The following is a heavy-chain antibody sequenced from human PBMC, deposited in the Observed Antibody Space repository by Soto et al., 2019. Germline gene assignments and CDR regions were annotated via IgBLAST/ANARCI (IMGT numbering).Heavy chain of an antibody. CDR3: ARGWYYVSGSPSDP. Sequence: QVQLVQSGAEVKKPGASVKVSCKASGYTFTSYDINWVRQATGQGLEWMGWMNPNSGNTGYAQKFQGRVTMTRNTSISTAYRGLSGWRSEATAVYYCARGWYYVSGSPSDPWGQGTLVTVSS. V-gene: IGHV1-8*01. D-gene: IGHD3-10*01. CDR2: MNPNSGNT. J-gene: IGHJ5*02. CDR1: GYTFTSYD.